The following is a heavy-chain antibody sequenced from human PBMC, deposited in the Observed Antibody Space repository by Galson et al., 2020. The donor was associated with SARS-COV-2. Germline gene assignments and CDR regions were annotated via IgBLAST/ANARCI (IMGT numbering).Heavy chain of an antibody. CDR3: ARVRSTTIFGVVIIEAFDI. V-gene: IGHV4-31*03. CDR2: IYYSGST. Sequence: SETLSLTCTVSGGSISSGGYYWSWIRQHPGKGLEWIGYIYYSGSTYYNPSLQSRVTISVDTSKNQFSLKLSSVTAADTAVYYCARVRSTTIFGVVIIEAFDIWGQGTMVTVSS. J-gene: IGHJ3*02. D-gene: IGHD3-3*01. CDR1: GGSISSGGYY.